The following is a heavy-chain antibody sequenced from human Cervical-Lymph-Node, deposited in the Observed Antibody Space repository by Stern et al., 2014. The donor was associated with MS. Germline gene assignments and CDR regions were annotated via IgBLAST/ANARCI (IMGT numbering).Heavy chain of an antibody. D-gene: IGHD2-8*01. CDR2: IIPISGPA. V-gene: IGHV1-69*01. Sequence: VQLVQSGAEVKKPGSSVKVSCKASGDTFHSYVISLVRQAPGQGLEWMGGIIPISGPADYAQKFQGRVTITADESTSTAYMELSSLTSDDTAVYYCARDYMVYSTNFYYGMDVWGQGTTVTVSS. CDR3: ARDYMVYSTNFYYGMDV. CDR1: GDTFHSYV. J-gene: IGHJ6*02.